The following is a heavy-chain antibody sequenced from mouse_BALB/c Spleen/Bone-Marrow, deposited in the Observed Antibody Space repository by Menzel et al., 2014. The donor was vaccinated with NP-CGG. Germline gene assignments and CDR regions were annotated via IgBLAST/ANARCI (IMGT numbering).Heavy chain of an antibody. J-gene: IGHJ2*01. D-gene: IGHD4-1*01. Sequence: EVKLVESGGGLVQPGGSMKLSCVASGFTFSSYWMNWVRQSPEKGLEWVAEIRLKSNNYATHYAESVKGRFTISRDDSKSSVYLQMSNLRAEDTGIYYCTRTGTGYFDYWGQGTTLTVSS. CDR3: TRTGTGYFDY. V-gene: IGHV6-6*02. CDR1: GFTFSSYW. CDR2: IRLKSNNYAT.